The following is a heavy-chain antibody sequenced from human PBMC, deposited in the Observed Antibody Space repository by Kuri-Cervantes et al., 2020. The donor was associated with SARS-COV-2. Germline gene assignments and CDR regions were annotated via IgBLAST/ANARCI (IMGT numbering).Heavy chain of an antibody. D-gene: IGHD1-14*01. CDR2: ISGSGGST. V-gene: IGHV3-23*01. J-gene: IGHJ6*03. CDR1: GFTFSSYA. CDR3: ARSGVSAATGYYYYYMDV. Sequence: GESLKISCAASGFTFSSYAMSWVRQAPGKGLEWVSAISGSGGSTYYADSVEGRFTISRDNSKNTLYLQTNSLRAEDTAVYYCARSGVSAATGYYYYYMDVWGKGTTVTVSS.